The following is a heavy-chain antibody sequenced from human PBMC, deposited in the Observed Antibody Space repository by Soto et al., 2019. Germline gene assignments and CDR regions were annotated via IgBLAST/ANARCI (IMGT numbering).Heavy chain of an antibody. V-gene: IGHV1-46*01. D-gene: IGHD6-19*01. CDR3: ARDTSGWSLNGLDV. Sequence: QVDLVQSGAEVKKPGASVTISCQASGSAITRYYIHWVRQAPGRGLEWMGLINPGGGSASYAQKFQDRVTIDKDTSTGTVYMDLRSLGTEDTAVYYCARDTSGWSLNGLDVWGQGTTVNVSS. CDR2: INPGGGSA. J-gene: IGHJ6*02. CDR1: GSAITRYY.